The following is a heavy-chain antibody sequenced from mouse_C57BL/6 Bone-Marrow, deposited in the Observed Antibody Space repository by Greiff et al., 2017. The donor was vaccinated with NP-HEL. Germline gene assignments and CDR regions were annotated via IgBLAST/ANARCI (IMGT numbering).Heavy chain of an antibody. CDR2: LDPETGGT. Sequence: QVQLKESGAELVRPGASVTLSCKASGYTFTDYEMHWVKQTPVHGLEWIGALDPETGGTAYNQKFKGKAILTADKSSSTAYMELRSLTSEDSAVYYCTREGITTVVALYYYAMDYWGQGTSVTVSS. V-gene: IGHV1-15*01. CDR1: GYTFTDYE. CDR3: TREGITTVVALYYYAMDY. J-gene: IGHJ4*01. D-gene: IGHD1-1*01.